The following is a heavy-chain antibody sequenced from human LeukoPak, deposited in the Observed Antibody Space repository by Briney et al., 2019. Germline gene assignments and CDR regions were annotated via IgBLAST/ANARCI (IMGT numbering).Heavy chain of an antibody. V-gene: IGHV4-59*01. CDR2: IYYSGST. CDR3: ASSRGGTMVRGVMYYYYGMDV. CDR1: GGSISSYY. J-gene: IGHJ6*02. Sequence: SETLSLTCTVSGGSISSYYWSWIRQPPGKGLEWIGYIYYSGSTNYNPSLKSRVTISVGTSKNQFSLKLSSVTAADTAVYYCASSRGGTMVRGVMYYYYGMDVWGQGTTVTVSS. D-gene: IGHD3-10*01.